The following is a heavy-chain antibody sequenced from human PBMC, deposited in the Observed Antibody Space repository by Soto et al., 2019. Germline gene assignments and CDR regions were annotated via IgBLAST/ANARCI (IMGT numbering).Heavy chain of an antibody. D-gene: IGHD3-10*01. CDR3: ARGTLIGSSTRNWFDP. CDR2: TYHNGRT. CDR1: GVPISSYDW. Sequence: QVHLEESGPGLVRPSGTLSLTCNVSGVPISSYDWWTWVRQTPGKGMEWIGETYHNGRTNYNPSLKSRVSLSDDKSKNQFSLNLQSLTAADTAVYYCARGTLIGSSTRNWFDPWGQGTQVTVSS. V-gene: IGHV4-4*02. J-gene: IGHJ5*02.